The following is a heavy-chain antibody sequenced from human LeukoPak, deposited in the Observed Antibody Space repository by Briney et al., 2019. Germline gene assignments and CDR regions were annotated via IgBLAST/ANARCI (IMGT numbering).Heavy chain of an antibody. V-gene: IGHV4-38-2*02. CDR3: ASLAVKKYGDDDY. Sequence: PSETLSLTCTVSGYSISSGYYWGWIRQPPGKGLEWIGSIYHSGRTFYNPSLKSRVTISVDTSKNQFSLKLSSVTAADTAVYYCASLAVKKYGDDDYWGQGTLVTVSS. J-gene: IGHJ4*02. CDR2: IYHSGRT. D-gene: IGHD4-17*01. CDR1: GYSISSGYY.